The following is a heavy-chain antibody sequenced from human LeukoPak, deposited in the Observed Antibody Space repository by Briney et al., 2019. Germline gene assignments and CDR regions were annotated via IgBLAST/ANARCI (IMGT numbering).Heavy chain of an antibody. CDR1: GYTFTSYD. J-gene: IGHJ6*03. Sequence: GASVKVSCKASGYTFTSYDINWVRQATGQGLEWMGWMNPNSGNTGYAQKFQGRVTMTRNTSISTAYMELSSLRSEDTAAYYCARVAGATFYYYYYYYMDVWGKGTTVTVSS. CDR2: MNPNSGNT. V-gene: IGHV1-8*01. D-gene: IGHD1-26*01. CDR3: ARVAGATFYYYYYYYMDV.